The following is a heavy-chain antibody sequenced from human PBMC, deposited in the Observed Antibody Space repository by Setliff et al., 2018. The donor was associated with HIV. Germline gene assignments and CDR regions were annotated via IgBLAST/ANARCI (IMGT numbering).Heavy chain of an antibody. CDR1: GGSIGSSDYY. V-gene: IGHV4-39*01. J-gene: IGHJ4*02. CDR2: IFYTGRT. Sequence: SETLSLTCTVSGGSIGSSDYYWGWIRQPPGKGLEWIGSIFYTGRTTYNPSLRSRVTISVDTSKSQFSLKLSSLTAADTAVYYCARRPIKGYGPFDSWGPGTLVTVSS. CDR3: ARRPIKGYGPFDS. D-gene: IGHD2-15*01.